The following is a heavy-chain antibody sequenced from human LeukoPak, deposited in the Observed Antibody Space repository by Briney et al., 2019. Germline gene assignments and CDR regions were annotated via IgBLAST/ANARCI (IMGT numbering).Heavy chain of an antibody. CDR2: VNRDGST. V-gene: IGHV3-74*01. J-gene: IGHJ4*02. CDR3: ARGYSDSPAYTKGY. CDR1: GFTFSSYW. Sequence: GGSLRLSCAASGFTFSSYWMHWVRQAPGKGLVWVSRVNRDGSTSYADSVKGRFTISRDNAKNTLCLQMNSLRAEDTAVYYCARGYSDSPAYTKGYWGQGPLVPVSS. D-gene: IGHD3-16*01.